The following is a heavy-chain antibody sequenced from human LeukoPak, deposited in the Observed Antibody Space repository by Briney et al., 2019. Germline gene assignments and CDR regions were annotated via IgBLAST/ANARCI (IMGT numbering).Heavy chain of an antibody. V-gene: IGHV3-7*01. CDR1: GFTFISYW. Sequence: GGSLRLSCAASGFTFISYWMSWVRQAPGKGLEWVANIKQDGSEKYYVGSVKGRFTISRDNAKNSLYLQMNSLRAEDTAVYYCARETSSSWSGPGGNWFDPWGQGTLVTVSS. CDR2: IKQDGSEK. D-gene: IGHD6-13*01. J-gene: IGHJ5*02. CDR3: ARETSSSWSGPGGNWFDP.